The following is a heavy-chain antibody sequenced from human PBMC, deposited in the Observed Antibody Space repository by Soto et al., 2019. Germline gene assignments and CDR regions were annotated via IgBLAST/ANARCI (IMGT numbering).Heavy chain of an antibody. CDR2: LYWDDNE. Sequence: QITLKQSGPTLVKPTQTLTLTCTFSGFCVTTQGVHVGWIRQPPGKALEWLALLYWDDNEVYSPSLKNRLTNTQDTANSQVVLTLATVDPVDTATYYCVYRDFGEYFFQFWGQGILVNVSS. V-gene: IGHV2-5*02. D-gene: IGHD4-17*01. CDR1: GFCVTTQGVH. CDR3: VYRDFGEYFFQF. J-gene: IGHJ4*02.